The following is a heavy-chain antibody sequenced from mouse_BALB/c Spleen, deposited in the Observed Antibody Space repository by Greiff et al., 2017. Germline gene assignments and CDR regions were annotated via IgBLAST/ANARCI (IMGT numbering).Heavy chain of an antibody. CDR3: ARYYYGSSWFAY. D-gene: IGHD1-1*01. CDR1: GYTFTSYW. J-gene: IGHJ3*01. CDR2: INPSNGRT. V-gene: IGHV1S81*02. Sequence: QVHVKQPGAELVKPGASVKLSCKASGYTFTSYWMHWVKQRPGQGLEWIGEINPSNGRTNYNEKFKSKATLTVDKSSSTAYMQLSSLTSEDSAVYYCARYYYGSSWFAYWGQGTLVTVSA.